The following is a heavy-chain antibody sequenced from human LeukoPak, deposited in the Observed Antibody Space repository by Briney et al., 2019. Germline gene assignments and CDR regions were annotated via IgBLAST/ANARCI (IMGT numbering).Heavy chain of an antibody. V-gene: IGHV4-39*02. CDR3: VRDSSGTLAFDV. Sequence: SETLSLTCTVSGGSISSNNYYWGWIRQPPGTGLEWIAKIYHDGTTHYNPSLQSRTTMSVDTSKNDFSLRLSSVTAADTAMYYCVRDSSGTLAFDVWGQGTMLTVSS. CDR2: IYHDGTT. J-gene: IGHJ3*01. D-gene: IGHD6-25*01. CDR1: GGSISSNNYY.